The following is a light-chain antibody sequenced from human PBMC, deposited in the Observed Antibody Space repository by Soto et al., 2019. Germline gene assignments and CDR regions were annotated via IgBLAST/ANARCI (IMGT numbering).Light chain of an antibody. V-gene: IGLV3-21*02. CDR3: QVWDSSSDHDV. CDR2: DDS. CDR1: NIGSKS. Sequence: SYELTQPPSVSVAPGQTARITCWGNNIGSKSVHWYQQKPCQAPVLVVYDDSDRPSGIPERFSGTNSGNTATLTISRVEAGDEADYYCQVWDSSSDHDVFGTGTKLTVL. J-gene: IGLJ1*01.